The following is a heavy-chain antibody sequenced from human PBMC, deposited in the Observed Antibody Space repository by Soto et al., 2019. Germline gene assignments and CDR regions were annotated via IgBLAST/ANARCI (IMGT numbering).Heavy chain of an antibody. CDR2: ISGDSSNI. CDR3: ARALGDILIKWFDP. Sequence: GGSLRLSCAASGFTFSSYSLHWVRQAPGKGLEWVSYISGDSSNIYYADSVKGRFTISRDNAKNSLFLQMNSLRDEDAAVYYCARALGDILIKWFDPWGQGTMVTF. J-gene: IGHJ5*02. V-gene: IGHV3-48*02. D-gene: IGHD3-9*01. CDR1: GFTFSSYS.